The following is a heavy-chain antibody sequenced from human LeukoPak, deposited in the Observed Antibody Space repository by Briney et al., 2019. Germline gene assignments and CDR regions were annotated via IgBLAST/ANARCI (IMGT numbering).Heavy chain of an antibody. V-gene: IGHV4-59*01. CDR1: GGSISSYY. CDR2: IYYSGST. D-gene: IGHD2-15*01. CDR3: ARYSGYFDP. J-gene: IGHJ5*02. Sequence: SETLSLTCTVSGGSISSYYWSWIRQPPGKGLEWIGYIYYSGSTNYNPSLKSRVTISVDTSKNQFSLKLSSVTAADTAVYYCARYSGYFDPWGQGTLVTVSS.